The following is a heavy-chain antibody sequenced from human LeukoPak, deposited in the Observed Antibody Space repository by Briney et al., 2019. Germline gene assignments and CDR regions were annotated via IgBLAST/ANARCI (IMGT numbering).Heavy chain of an antibody. D-gene: IGHD2-2*01. CDR1: GGSFSGYY. V-gene: IGHV4-34*01. CDR2: IKHSGTT. CDR3: ARRHQKGSSNSCYDF. J-gene: IGHJ4*02. Sequence: PSETLSLTCAVYGGSFSGYYWSWIRQPPGKGLEWIGEIKHSGTTSYNVSLKSRVTMSVETSKNQFSLKLSSVTAADTAVYYCARRHQKGSSNSCYDFWGRGTLVTVSS.